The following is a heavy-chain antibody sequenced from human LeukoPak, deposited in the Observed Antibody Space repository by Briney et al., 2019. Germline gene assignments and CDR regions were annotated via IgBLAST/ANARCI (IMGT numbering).Heavy chain of an antibody. J-gene: IGHJ4*02. CDR1: GGSVSSHGYY. CDR2: IHYSGGT. Sequence: SETQSLTCTVSGGSVSSHGYYWSWIRQHPEKGLEWIGYIHYSGGTCYNPSLKSRISISLDTSKNQFSLKLNSVTAADTAVYYCAVLHPFDYWGQGALVTVSS. V-gene: IGHV4-31*03. CDR3: AVLHPFDY.